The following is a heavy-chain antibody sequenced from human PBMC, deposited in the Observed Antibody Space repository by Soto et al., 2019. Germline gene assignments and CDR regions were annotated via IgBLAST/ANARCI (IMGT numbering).Heavy chain of an antibody. D-gene: IGHD3-10*01. CDR1: GGSISIYY. Sequence: PSETLSLTFTVSGGSISIYYWSWILQPPGKXLDWIGYIYYSGSTKYNPSLKSRVTISVDTYKNQFSLKLSSVTAADTDVYYCARGVWFGELLRRDYYYMDVWGKGTTVTVSS. CDR3: ARGVWFGELLRRDYYYMDV. CDR2: IYYSGST. V-gene: IGHV4-59*01. J-gene: IGHJ6*03.